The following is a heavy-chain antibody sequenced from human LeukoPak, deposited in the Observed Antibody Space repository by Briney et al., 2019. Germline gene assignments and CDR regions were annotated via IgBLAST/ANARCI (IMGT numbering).Heavy chain of an antibody. Sequence: GGSLRLSCAASGFTFSDYSMNWVRQAPGKGLEWVSSISSSGTYISYADSVKGRFITSRDNAKNSLYLQMDSLRAEDTAVYYCARVLQSGGWYQSLDYWGQGTLVTVSS. CDR3: ARVLQSGGWYQSLDY. D-gene: IGHD6-19*01. V-gene: IGHV3-21*01. CDR2: ISSSGTYI. CDR1: GFTFSDYS. J-gene: IGHJ4*02.